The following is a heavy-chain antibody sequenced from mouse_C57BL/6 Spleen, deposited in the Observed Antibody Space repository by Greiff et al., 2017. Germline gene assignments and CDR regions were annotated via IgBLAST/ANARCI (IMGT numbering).Heavy chain of an antibody. Sequence: VQLQQSGTELVKPGASVKLSCKASGYTFTSYWMHWVKQRPGQGLEWIGNINPSNGGTNYNEKFKSKATLTVDKSSSTAYMQLSSLTSEDSAVYYCAREGAYYSPRGVDVWGTGTTVTVSS. D-gene: IGHD2-12*01. V-gene: IGHV1-53*01. J-gene: IGHJ1*03. CDR2: INPSNGGT. CDR1: GYTFTSYW. CDR3: AREGAYYSPRGVDV.